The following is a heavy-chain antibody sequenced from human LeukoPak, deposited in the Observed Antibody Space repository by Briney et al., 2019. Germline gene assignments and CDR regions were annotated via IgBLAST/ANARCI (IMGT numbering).Heavy chain of an antibody. Sequence: GGSLRLACAASEFSVGSNYLTWVRQAPGKGLEWVSLIYSGGSTYYADTVKGRFTISRDNSKNTLYLQMNSLRAEDTAVYYCARVGNSSSWYLGYYYYYYYMDVWGKGTTVTVSS. V-gene: IGHV3-66*01. J-gene: IGHJ6*03. D-gene: IGHD6-13*01. CDR3: ARVGNSSSWYLGYYYYYYYMDV. CDR2: IYSGGST. CDR1: EFSVGSNY.